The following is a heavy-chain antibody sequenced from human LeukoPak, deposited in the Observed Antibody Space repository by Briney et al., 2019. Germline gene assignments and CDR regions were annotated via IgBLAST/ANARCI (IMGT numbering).Heavy chain of an antibody. Sequence: SVKVSCKASGGTIATHPITWVRQAPGHGLEWMGKIIPFFGTPNYAQKFQDRVTITANTSTNTAYLELLSPTSEDAAVYYCATPRRPADYYYFYMDVWGKGTTVTVSS. CDR2: IIPFFGTP. CDR3: ATPRRPADYYYFYMDV. CDR1: GGTIATHP. J-gene: IGHJ6*03. V-gene: IGHV1-69*06.